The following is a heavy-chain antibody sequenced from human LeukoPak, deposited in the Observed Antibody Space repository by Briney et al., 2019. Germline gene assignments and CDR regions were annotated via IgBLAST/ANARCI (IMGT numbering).Heavy chain of an antibody. CDR2: ISSSSSYI. V-gene: IGHV3-21*01. CDR1: GFTVSSNY. Sequence: PGGSLRLSCAASGFTVSSNYMSWVRQAPGKGLEWVSSISSSSSYIYYADSVKGRFTISRDNAKNSLYLQMNSLRAEDTAVYYCARVPLVSGSSRWGQGTLVTVSS. CDR3: ARVPLVSGSSR. J-gene: IGHJ4*02. D-gene: IGHD3-10*01.